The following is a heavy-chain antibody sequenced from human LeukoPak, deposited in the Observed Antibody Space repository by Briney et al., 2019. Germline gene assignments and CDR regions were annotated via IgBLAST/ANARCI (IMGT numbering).Heavy chain of an antibody. D-gene: IGHD3-10*01. CDR3: ARDWFSGTNYKPLFDY. Sequence: GGSLRLSCAASGFSFSNYAMHWVRQAPGKGLEWVSYISGSSSDIKYADSVKGRFTISRDNAKNSLYQQMNSLRDEDTAVYYCARDWFSGTNYKPLFDYWGQGTLVTVSS. CDR2: ISGSSSDI. CDR1: GFSFSNYA. V-gene: IGHV3-48*02. J-gene: IGHJ4*02.